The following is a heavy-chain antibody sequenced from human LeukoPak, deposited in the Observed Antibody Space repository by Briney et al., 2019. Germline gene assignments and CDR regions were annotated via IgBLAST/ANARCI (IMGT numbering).Heavy chain of an antibody. V-gene: IGHV3-33*01. Sequence: PGGSLRLSCAASGFTFSSYGMHWVRQAPGKGLEWVAVIWYDGSNKYYADSVKGRFTISRDNSKNTLYLQMNSLRAEDTAVYYCARGGYYDSSGYIDYWGQGTLVTVSS. D-gene: IGHD3-22*01. CDR2: IWYDGSNK. CDR1: GFTFSSYG. J-gene: IGHJ4*02. CDR3: ARGGYYDSSGYIDY.